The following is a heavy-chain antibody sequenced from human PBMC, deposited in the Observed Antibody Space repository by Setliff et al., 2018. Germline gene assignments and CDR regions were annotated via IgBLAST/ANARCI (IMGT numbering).Heavy chain of an antibody. Sequence: SETLSLTCTVSGGSISSGGYYWSWIRQHPGKGLEWIGYIYYCGSTYYNPSLKSRVTISVDTSKNQFSLKLSSVTAADTAVYYCARVPRFTDTRNAFDIWGQGTMVTVSS. V-gene: IGHV4-31*03. CDR1: GGSISSGGYY. J-gene: IGHJ3*02. CDR3: ARVPRFTDTRNAFDI. D-gene: IGHD5-18*01. CDR2: IYYCGST.